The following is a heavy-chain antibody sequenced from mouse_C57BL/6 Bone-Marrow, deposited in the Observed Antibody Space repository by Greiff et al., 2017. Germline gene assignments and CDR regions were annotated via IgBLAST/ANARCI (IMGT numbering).Heavy chain of an antibody. J-gene: IGHJ3*01. CDR2: IDPSDSYT. CDR3: VRGGYYVPFAY. D-gene: IGHD2-3*01. Sequence: QVQLQQPGAELVMPGASVKLSCKASGYTFTSYWMHWVKQRPGQGLEWIGEIDPSDSYTNYNQKFKGKSTLTVDKSSSTAYMQLSSLTSEDSAVYYCVRGGYYVPFAYWGQGTLVTVSA. CDR1: GYTFTSYW. V-gene: IGHV1-69*01.